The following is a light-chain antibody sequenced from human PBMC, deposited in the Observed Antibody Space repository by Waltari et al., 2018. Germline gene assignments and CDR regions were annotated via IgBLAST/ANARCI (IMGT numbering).Light chain of an antibody. Sequence: DIQMIQSPSSPSASVGDRVTITCRASQSISTYLNWYQVKPGQAPKLLIPAASTLQGGVPTSISGGGSRADFTLTSSNLQPDDYASYYCQHSYSIPCAFGQGTKVEIK. J-gene: IGKJ2*01. CDR1: QSISTY. CDR2: AAS. V-gene: IGKV1-39*01. CDR3: QHSYSIPCA.